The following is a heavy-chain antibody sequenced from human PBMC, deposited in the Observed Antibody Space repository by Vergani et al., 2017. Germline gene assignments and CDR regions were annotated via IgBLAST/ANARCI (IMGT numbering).Heavy chain of an antibody. CDR1: GGTFSSYA. CDR2: FDPEDGET. CDR3: ATAGYDPLSYYYYYYGMDV. V-gene: IGHV1-24*01. J-gene: IGHJ6*02. D-gene: IGHD5-18*01. Sequence: QVQLVQSGAEVKKPGSSVTVSCKASGGTFSSYAISWVRQAPGQGLEWMGGFDPEDGETIYAQKFQGRVTMTEDTSTDTAYMELSSLRSEDTAVYYCATAGYDPLSYYYYYYGMDVWGQGTTVTVSS.